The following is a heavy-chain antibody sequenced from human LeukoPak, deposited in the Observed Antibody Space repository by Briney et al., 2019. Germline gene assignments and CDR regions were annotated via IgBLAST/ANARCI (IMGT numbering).Heavy chain of an antibody. CDR2: IYYSGST. D-gene: IGHD3-3*01. Sequence: SETLSRTCTVSGGSISSYYWSWIRQPPGKGLEWIGYIYYSGSTNYNPSLKSRVTISVDTSKNQFSLKLSSVTAADTAVYYCARGSDYDFWSGYRTYFDYWGQGTLVTVSS. V-gene: IGHV4-59*01. CDR3: ARGSDYDFWSGYRTYFDY. J-gene: IGHJ4*02. CDR1: GGSISSYY.